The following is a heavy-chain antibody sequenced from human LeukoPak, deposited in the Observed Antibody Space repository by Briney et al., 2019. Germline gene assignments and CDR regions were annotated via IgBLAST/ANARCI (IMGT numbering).Heavy chain of an antibody. D-gene: IGHD4-11*01. J-gene: IGHJ4*02. CDR2: IIPILGIA. CDR1: GGTFSSYA. V-gene: IGHV1-69*04. Sequence: SVKVSCKASGGTFSSYAISWVRQAPGQGLEWMGRIIPILGIANYAQKFQGRVTITADKSTSTAYMELSSLRSDDTAVYYCAREGATDYYFDPWGQGTLVTVSS. CDR3: AREGATDYYFDP.